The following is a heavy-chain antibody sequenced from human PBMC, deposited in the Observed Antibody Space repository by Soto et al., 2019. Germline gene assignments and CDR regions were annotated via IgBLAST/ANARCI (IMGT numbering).Heavy chain of an antibody. J-gene: IGHJ4*02. V-gene: IGHV3-53*01. CDR1: GFTVSDS. CDR2: IHSDGST. Sequence: GGSLRLSCSVAGFTVSDSMSWVRQAPGKGLECVSFIHSDGSTHYTDSVRGRFTISRGNSKNTLYLQMDRLRVDDTAVYFCARDASGPFDYWGQGTLVTVSS. CDR3: ARDASGPFDY. D-gene: IGHD6-19*01.